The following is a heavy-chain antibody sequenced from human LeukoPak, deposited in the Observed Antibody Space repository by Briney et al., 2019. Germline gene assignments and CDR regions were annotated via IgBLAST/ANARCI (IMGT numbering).Heavy chain of an antibody. J-gene: IGHJ6*02. Sequence: SETLSLTCTVSGGSLSSYYWTWIRQPPGKGLEWIGFIYYSGSTNYNPSLKSRVTISVDTSKYQFSLKLSSVTAADTAVYYCARLSENDYYYYGMDVWGQGTTVTVSS. CDR1: GGSLSSYY. CDR3: ARLSENDYYYYGMDV. V-gene: IGHV4-59*08. CDR2: IYYSGST. D-gene: IGHD3-3*01.